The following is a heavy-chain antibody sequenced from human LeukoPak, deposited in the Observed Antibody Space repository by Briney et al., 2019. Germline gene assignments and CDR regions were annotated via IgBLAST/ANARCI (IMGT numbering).Heavy chain of an antibody. D-gene: IGHD3-10*01. J-gene: IGHJ5*02. CDR3: ARVTIMVRGVIITSWFDP. Sequence: GGSLRLSCAASGFTFSSYWMSWVRQAPGKGLGWVANIKQDGSEKYYVDSVKGRFTISRDNAKNSLYLQMNSLRAEDTAVYYCARVTIMVRGVIITSWFDPWGQGTLVTVSS. V-gene: IGHV3-7*03. CDR1: GFTFSSYW. CDR2: IKQDGSEK.